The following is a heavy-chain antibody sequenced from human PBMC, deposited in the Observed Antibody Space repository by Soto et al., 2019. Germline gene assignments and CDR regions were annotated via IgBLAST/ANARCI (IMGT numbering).Heavy chain of an antibody. CDR1: GFTFDDYS. CDR2: ISWDGRST. V-gene: IGHV3-43*01. D-gene: IGHD4-4*01. CDR3: GKDAAVTDYTNLDY. Sequence: EVQLVESGGVVVQPGGSLRLSCAASGFTFDDYSMHWVRQAPGKGLEWVSLISWDGRSTYYADSVKGRFTVSRDNSKSSLFLQMNSLTTEDTAFYYCGKDAAVTDYTNLDYLVQGALVTVSS. J-gene: IGHJ4*02.